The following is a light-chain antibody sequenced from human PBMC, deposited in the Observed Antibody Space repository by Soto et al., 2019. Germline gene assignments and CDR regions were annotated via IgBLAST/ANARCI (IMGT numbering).Light chain of an antibody. CDR2: DVN. J-gene: IGLJ1*01. CDR3: FSKISGFVYG. V-gene: IGLV2-14*01. Sequence: QSALAQPASVSGSFVQSITISCSGPNTDLGVYGYVSWYQHQPGKAPKLLIYDVNNRPSGISDRFSGSKSGDTASLTISGLQAEDEADYFCFSKISGFVYGFGTGTKVTVL. CDR1: NTDLGVYGY.